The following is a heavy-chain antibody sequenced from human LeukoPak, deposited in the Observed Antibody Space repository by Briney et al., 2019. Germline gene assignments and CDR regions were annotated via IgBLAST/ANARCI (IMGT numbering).Heavy chain of an antibody. D-gene: IGHD2-2*01. J-gene: IGHJ6*02. CDR1: GYTFTKYG. CDR3: VRVYGTSSTSNRGTATYYYYYYGMDV. CDR2: ISGYNGDT. V-gene: IGHV1-18*01. Sequence: ASVKVSCKASGYTFTKYGNSWVRQAPGQGLEWLGWISGYNGDTNYAQKLQGRVTMTTDTSTSTAYMELRSLRSDDTAVYYCVRVYGTSSTSNRGTATYYYYYYGMDVWGQGTTVTVSS.